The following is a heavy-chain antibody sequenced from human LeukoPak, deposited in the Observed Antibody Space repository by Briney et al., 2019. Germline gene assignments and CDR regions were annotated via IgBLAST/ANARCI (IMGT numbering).Heavy chain of an antibody. CDR3: ARDYTGDYDSSGYLYYVDY. CDR1: GDSVSSAYYY. V-gene: IGHV4-61*01. Sequence: SETLSLTCTVSGDSVSSAYYYWSWIRQPPGKGLEWIGNIYYSGSTNYNPSLKSRVTISIDTSKSQFFLKLSSVTAADTAVYYCARDYTGDYDSSGYLYYVDYWGLGALVTVSS. CDR2: IYYSGST. D-gene: IGHD3-22*01. J-gene: IGHJ4*02.